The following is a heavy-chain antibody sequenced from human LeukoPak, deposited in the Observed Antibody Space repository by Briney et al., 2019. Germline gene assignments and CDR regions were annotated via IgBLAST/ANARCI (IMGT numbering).Heavy chain of an antibody. J-gene: IGHJ1*01. CDR3: ARDVSWDESFQR. CDR1: GFSISKGFY. V-gene: IGHV4-38-2*02. D-gene: IGHD1-26*01. Sequence: SETLSLTCTVAGFSISKGFYWGWVRQPPGKGLEFIATIYHDGTSHYNPSLESRATTSVDTSRNQFSLKLTSVTAADTAVYYCARDVSWDESFQRWGQGTLVTVSS. CDR2: IYHDGTS.